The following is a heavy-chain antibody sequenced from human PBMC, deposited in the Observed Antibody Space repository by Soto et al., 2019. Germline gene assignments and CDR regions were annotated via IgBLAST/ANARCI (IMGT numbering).Heavy chain of an antibody. V-gene: IGHV5-10-1*01. J-gene: IGHJ6*02. Sequence: GESLKISCKGSGYSFTSYWISWVRQMPGKGLEWMGRIDPSDSYTNYSPSFQGHVTISADKSISTAYLQWSSLKASDTAMYYCAIIAAAPTYYYYYGMDVRGQGTTVTVSS. CDR1: GYSFTSYW. D-gene: IGHD6-13*01. CDR2: IDPSDSYT. CDR3: AIIAAAPTYYYYYGMDV.